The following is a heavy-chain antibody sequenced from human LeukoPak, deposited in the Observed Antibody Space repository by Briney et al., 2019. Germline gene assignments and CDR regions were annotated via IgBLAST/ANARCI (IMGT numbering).Heavy chain of an antibody. Sequence: SVKVSCKTSGGTLRTHIFSWVRQAPGQGLEWMGRITPIIETTKYAQRFQGRVTITADPYTDTVYMEMSNLRSDDTAIYYCTRVNLRGSKYNWFDPWGQGTPVTVSS. CDR1: GGTLRTHI. CDR2: ITPIIETT. CDR3: TRVNLRGSKYNWFDP. D-gene: IGHD4-11*01. J-gene: IGHJ5*02. V-gene: IGHV1-69*08.